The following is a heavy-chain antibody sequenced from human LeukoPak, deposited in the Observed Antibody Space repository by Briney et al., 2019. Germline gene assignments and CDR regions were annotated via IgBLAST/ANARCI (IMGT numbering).Heavy chain of an antibody. J-gene: IGHJ4*02. CDR3: AKVRETSSSGYFFDY. CDR2: ISWNSGYI. Sequence: PGGSLRLSCAASGFTFDHYAMHWVRQAPGKGLEWLSIISWNSGYIGYADSVKGRFTISRDNAKKSLDLQLNSLRAEDTAFYYCAKVRETSSSGYFFDYCGQGTLVTVSS. CDR1: GFTFDHYA. V-gene: IGHV3-9*01. D-gene: IGHD3-22*01.